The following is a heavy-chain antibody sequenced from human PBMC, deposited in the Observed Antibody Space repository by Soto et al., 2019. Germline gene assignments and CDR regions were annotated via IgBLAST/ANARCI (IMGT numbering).Heavy chain of an antibody. Sequence: GGSLRLSCAASGFTFSSYSMNWVRQAPGKGLEWVSYISSSSSTIYYANSVKGRFTISRDNAKNSLYLQMNSLRAEDTDVYYCARDLRVTTDDAFDIWGQGTMVTVSS. CDR2: ISSSSSTI. J-gene: IGHJ3*02. V-gene: IGHV3-48*01. D-gene: IGHD4-17*01. CDR3: ARDLRVTTDDAFDI. CDR1: GFTFSSYS.